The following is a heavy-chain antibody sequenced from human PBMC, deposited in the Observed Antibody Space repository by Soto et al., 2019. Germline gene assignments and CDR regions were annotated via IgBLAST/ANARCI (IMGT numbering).Heavy chain of an antibody. Sequence: GGSLRLSCAASGFTFSSYSMNWVRQAPGKGLEWVSYISSSSSTIYYADSVKGRFTISRNNAKNSLYLQMNSLRAEDTAVYYCARDSGSGSYYGNREVDYYYYYYMDVWGKGTTVTVSS. CDR1: GFTFSSYS. CDR3: ARDSGSGSYYGNREVDYYYYYYMDV. J-gene: IGHJ6*03. CDR2: ISSSSSTI. D-gene: IGHD3-10*01. V-gene: IGHV3-48*01.